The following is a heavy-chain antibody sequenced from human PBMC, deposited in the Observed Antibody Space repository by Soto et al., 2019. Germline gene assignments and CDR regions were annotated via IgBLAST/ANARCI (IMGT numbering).Heavy chain of an antibody. J-gene: IGHJ6*03. CDR3: AKDYTMVRGVIITYNYYYYMDV. Sequence: GGSLRLSCAASGFTFSNAWMNWVRQAPGKGLEWVGRIKSKTDGGTTDYAAPVKGRFTISRDDSKNTLYLQMNSLRAEDTAVYYCAKDYTMVRGVIITYNYYYYMDVWGKGTTVTVSS. CDR2: IKSKTDGGTT. CDR1: GFTFSNAW. D-gene: IGHD3-10*01. V-gene: IGHV3-15*07.